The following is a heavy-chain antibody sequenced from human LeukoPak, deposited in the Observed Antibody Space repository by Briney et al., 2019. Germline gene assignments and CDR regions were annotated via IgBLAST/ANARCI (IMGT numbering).Heavy chain of an antibody. V-gene: IGHV3-30*01. CDR1: GFTFSSYW. J-gene: IGHJ3*02. CDR2: ISYDGSNK. Sequence: GGSLRLSCAASGFTFSSYWMSWVRQAPGKGLEWVAVISYDGSNKYYADSVKGRFTISRDNSKNTLYLQMNSLRAEDTAVYYCARDRVWYCSSTSCYLPFIWGQGTMVIVSS. CDR3: ARDRVWYCSSTSCYLPFI. D-gene: IGHD2-2*01.